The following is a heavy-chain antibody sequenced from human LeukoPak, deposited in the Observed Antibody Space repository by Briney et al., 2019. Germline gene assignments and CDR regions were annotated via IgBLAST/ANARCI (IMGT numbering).Heavy chain of an antibody. D-gene: IGHD3-3*01. CDR2: INSDGSST. CDR3: ARERFPSNYGMDV. V-gene: IGHV3-74*01. CDR1: GFTFSSYW. Sequence: GGSLRLSCAASGFTFSSYWMHWVRQAPGKGLVWISRINSDGSSTSYADSVKGRFTISRDNAKNTLYLQMNSLRAEDTAVYYCARERFPSNYGMDVWGQGTTVTVSS. J-gene: IGHJ6*02.